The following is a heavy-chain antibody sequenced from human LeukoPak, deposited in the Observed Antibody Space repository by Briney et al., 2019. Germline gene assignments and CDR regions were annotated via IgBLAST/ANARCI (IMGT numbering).Heavy chain of an antibody. V-gene: IGHV3-7*01. CDR2: INQAGSEK. CDR3: ARVTPGGVGSFDY. D-gene: IGHD3-10*01. J-gene: IGHJ4*02. CDR1: GFTFSRYW. Sequence: GGSLRLSCAASGFTFSRYWMSSVRQAPGKGLEWVADINQAGSEKFYVDSVKGRFTISRDNAKISLYLQMNSLRAEDTAVYYCARVTPGGVGSFDYWGQGTLVTVSS.